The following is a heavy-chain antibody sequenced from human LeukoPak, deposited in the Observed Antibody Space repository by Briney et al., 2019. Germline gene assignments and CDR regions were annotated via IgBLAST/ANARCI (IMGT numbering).Heavy chain of an antibody. CDR1: GYSFSGHY. D-gene: IGHD3-3*01. CDR3: ARVGASYYDFWSGYF. J-gene: IGHJ4*02. CDR2: INSNSGET. Sequence: ASVKVSCKASGYSFSGHYMHWVRQAPGQGLEWMGWINSNSGETHYSEKFQGRVSMTRDTSISTANMELSSLRSDDTAVYYCARVGASYYDFWSGYFWGQGTLVTVSS. V-gene: IGHV1-2*02.